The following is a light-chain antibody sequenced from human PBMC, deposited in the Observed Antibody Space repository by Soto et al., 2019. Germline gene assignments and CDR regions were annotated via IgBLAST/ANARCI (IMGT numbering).Light chain of an antibody. CDR3: SSYTTSNTRQIV. CDR2: DVS. Sequence: QSVLTQPPSASGSFGQSVTISCTGTSSDVGGYNYVSWYQHHPGKAPKLLIYDVSNRPSGISNRFSGSKSDNTASLTISGLQPEDEADYYCSSYTTSNTRQIVFGTGTKVTVL. J-gene: IGLJ1*01. V-gene: IGLV2-14*03. CDR1: SSDVGGYNY.